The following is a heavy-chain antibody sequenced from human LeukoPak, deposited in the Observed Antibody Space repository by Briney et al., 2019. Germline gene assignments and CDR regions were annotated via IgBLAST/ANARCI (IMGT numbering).Heavy chain of an antibody. CDR1: GYSISSGYY. Sequence: SETLSLTCTVSGYSISSGYYWGWIRQPPGKGLEWTGSIDHSGSTYYNPSLKSRITISVDTSKNQFSLKLSSVTAADTAVYYCARGSRLVRSSYYYYYYYMDVWGKGTTVTVSS. D-gene: IGHD6-6*01. CDR3: ARGSRLVRSSYYYYYYYMDV. V-gene: IGHV4-38-2*02. CDR2: IDHSGST. J-gene: IGHJ6*03.